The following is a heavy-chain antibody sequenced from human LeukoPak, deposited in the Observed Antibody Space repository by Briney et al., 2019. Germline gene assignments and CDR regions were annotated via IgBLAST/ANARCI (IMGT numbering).Heavy chain of an antibody. CDR3: ARSRFSKYFDY. V-gene: IGHV4-30-2*01. D-gene: IGHD3-3*01. Sequence: SETLSLTCAVSGGSISSGGYSWSWIRQPPGKGLEWIGCIYHSGSTYYNPSLKSRVTISVDRSKNQFSLKLSSVTAADMAVYYCARSRFSKYFDYWGQGTLVTVSS. J-gene: IGHJ4*02. CDR2: IYHSGST. CDR1: GGSISSGGYS.